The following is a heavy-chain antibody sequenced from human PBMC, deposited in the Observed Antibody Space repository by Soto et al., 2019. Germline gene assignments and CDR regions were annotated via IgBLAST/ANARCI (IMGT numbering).Heavy chain of an antibody. Sequence: QITLKESGPTLVKPTQTLTLTCTFSGFSLSTSGVGVGWIRQPPGKALEWLALIYWNDDKRYSPSLKSRLTITNDTSKNQVVLTMTNMDPVDTATYYCAHMASRRYCSSTSCPRPFDPWGQGTLVTVSS. V-gene: IGHV2-5*01. CDR1: GFSLSTSGVG. CDR2: IYWNDDK. J-gene: IGHJ5*02. D-gene: IGHD2-2*01. CDR3: AHMASRRYCSSTSCPRPFDP.